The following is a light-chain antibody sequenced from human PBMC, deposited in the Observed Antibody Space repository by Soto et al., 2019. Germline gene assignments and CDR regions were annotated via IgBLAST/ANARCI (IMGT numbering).Light chain of an antibody. CDR2: GAS. Sequence: EIVMTQSPDTLSINPGERATLSCRAGQSVSSNLAWYQQKPGQAPRLLVYGASTRATGIPARFSGSGSGTEFTLTISSLQSEDFAVYYCQQYSNWPYTFGQGTKVDIK. J-gene: IGKJ2*01. CDR1: QSVSSN. CDR3: QQYSNWPYT. V-gene: IGKV3-15*01.